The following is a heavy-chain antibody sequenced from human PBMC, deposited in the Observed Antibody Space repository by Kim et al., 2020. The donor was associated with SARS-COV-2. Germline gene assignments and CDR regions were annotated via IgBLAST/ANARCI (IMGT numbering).Heavy chain of an antibody. V-gene: IGHV4-30-2*01. D-gene: IGHD6-13*01. J-gene: IGHJ2*01. Sequence: SETLSLTCAVSGGSISSGGYSWSWIRQPPGKGLEWIGYIYHSGSTYYNPSLKSRVTISVDRSKNQFSLKLSSVTAADTAVYYCAGPGYSSSGNWYFDLWGRGTLVTVSS. CDR1: GGSISSGGYS. CDR3: AGPGYSSSGNWYFDL. CDR2: IYHSGST.